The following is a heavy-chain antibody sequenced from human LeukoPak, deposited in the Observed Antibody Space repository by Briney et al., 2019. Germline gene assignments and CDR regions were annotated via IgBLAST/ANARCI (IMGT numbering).Heavy chain of an antibody. J-gene: IGHJ4*02. CDR3: ARSGTVTTWNY. CDR2: IYYSGTT. CDR1: GGSISTGGHC. V-gene: IGHV4-31*03. D-gene: IGHD4-17*01. Sequence: PSETLSLTCTVSGGSISTGGHCWSWIRQHPGKGLEWIGYIYYSGTTYYNPSLKSRVSISLDTSKNQFSLNLSSVTAADTAVYYCARSGTVTTWNYWGQGTLVTVSS.